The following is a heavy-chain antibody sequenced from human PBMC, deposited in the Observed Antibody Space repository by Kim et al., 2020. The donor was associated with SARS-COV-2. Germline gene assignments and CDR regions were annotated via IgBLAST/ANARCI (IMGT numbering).Heavy chain of an antibody. J-gene: IGHJ4*02. D-gene: IGHD2-8*01. V-gene: IGHV4-34*01. Sequence: SETLSLTCAVYGGSFSGYYWSWIRQPPGKGLEWIGEINHSGSTNYNPSLKSRVTISVDTSKNQFSLKLSSVTAADTAVYYCARRRWYYFDYWGQGTLVTVSS. CDR2: INHSGST. CDR1: GGSFSGYY. CDR3: ARRRWYYFDY.